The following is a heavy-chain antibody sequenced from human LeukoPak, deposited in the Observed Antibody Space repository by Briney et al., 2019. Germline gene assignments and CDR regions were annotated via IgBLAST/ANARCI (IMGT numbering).Heavy chain of an antibody. D-gene: IGHD4-23*01. V-gene: IGHV1-2*02. CDR2: INPNSGGT. J-gene: IGHJ3*02. Sequence: ASVKVSCKASGYTFTDYYMHWVRQAPGQGLEWMGWINPNSGGTNYAQKFQGRVTMTRDTSISTAYMELSRLRSDDTAVYYCARVAGNAGLGAFDIWGQGTMVTVSS. CDR1: GYTFTDYY. CDR3: ARVAGNAGLGAFDI.